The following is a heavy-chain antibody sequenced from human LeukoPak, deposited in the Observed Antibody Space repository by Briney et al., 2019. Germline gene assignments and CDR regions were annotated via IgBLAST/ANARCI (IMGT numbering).Heavy chain of an antibody. Sequence: GGSLRLSCRASGFPFSNYYMNWVRQAPGKGLEWLSHINGRGGIIDYADSVKGRFTISRDNARNSLDLHMSSLGAEDTAVYYCAREGDGSRYYFDYWGQGVLVTVSS. CDR2: INGRGGII. J-gene: IGHJ4*02. CDR3: AREGDGSRYYFDY. V-gene: IGHV3-48*03. D-gene: IGHD2-21*02. CDR1: GFPFSNYY.